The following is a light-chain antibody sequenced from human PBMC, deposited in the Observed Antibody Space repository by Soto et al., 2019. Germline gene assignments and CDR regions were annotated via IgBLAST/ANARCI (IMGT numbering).Light chain of an antibody. Sequence: EIVLTQSPGTLSLSPGERATLSCRASQSVSSSYVAWYQQKPGQAPRLLIYDASNRAAGIPARFSGSGSGTDFPLTISRLEPEDFAVYYCPQRSNWPLTFGQGKRLEIK. J-gene: IGKJ5*01. V-gene: IGKV3D-20*02. CDR3: PQRSNWPLT. CDR1: QSVSSSY. CDR2: DAS.